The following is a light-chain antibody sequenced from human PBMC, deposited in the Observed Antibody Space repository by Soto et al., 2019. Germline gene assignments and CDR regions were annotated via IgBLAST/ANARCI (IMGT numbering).Light chain of an antibody. V-gene: IGKV3-11*01. Sequence: EIVLTQSPATLSLSPGERATLSCRAGQSVRSDLAWYQQTPGQAPRLLIYDASKRATGIPARFSGSGSGTDFTLTISSLEPEDFAVYYCQQLNNWPLTFGGGTKVEIK. CDR2: DAS. J-gene: IGKJ4*01. CDR1: QSVRSD. CDR3: QQLNNWPLT.